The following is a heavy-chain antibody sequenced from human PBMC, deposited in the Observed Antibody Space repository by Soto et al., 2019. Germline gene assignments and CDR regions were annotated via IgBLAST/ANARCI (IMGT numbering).Heavy chain of an antibody. J-gene: IGHJ6*02. D-gene: IGHD3-16*01. Sequence: GASVKVSCKASGYTFTSYGISWVRQAPGQGLEWMGWISAYNGNTNYAQKLQGRVTMTTDTSTSTAYMELRSLRSDDTAAYYCARDGGPPFTFGGVKPTWPAYYGMDVWGQGTTVTVSS. CDR2: ISAYNGNT. CDR1: GYTFTSYG. V-gene: IGHV1-18*01. CDR3: ARDGGPPFTFGGVKPTWPAYYGMDV.